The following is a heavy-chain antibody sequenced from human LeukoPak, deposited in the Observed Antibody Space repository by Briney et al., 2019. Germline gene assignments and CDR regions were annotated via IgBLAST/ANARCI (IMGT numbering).Heavy chain of an antibody. CDR3: ARESTVSASRYYYYCMDV. CDR2: VYSTGST. J-gene: IGHJ6*03. CDR1: GDSISTYS. D-gene: IGHD4-11*01. V-gene: IGHV4-4*07. Sequence: SETLFLTCTVSGDSISTYSWNWIRQPAGKGLEWIGRVYSTGSTSYNPSLKTRVTMSIDTSKNQLSLKVGSVSAADTAVYYCARESTVSASRYYYYCMDVWGNGTTVTVSS.